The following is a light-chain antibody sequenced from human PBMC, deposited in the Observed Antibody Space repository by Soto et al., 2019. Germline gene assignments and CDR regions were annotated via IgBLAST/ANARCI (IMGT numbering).Light chain of an antibody. CDR2: NES. CDR1: QSISSW. V-gene: IGKV1-5*03. Sequence: DIQMTQSPSTLSASVGDRVTITCRASQSISSWLAWYQQKPGKAPKVLIYNESSLEGGVPSRFSGSGSGTEFTLTISRLQPDDFATYFCQQDNSYPGTFGQGTKVEIK. J-gene: IGKJ1*01. CDR3: QQDNSYPGT.